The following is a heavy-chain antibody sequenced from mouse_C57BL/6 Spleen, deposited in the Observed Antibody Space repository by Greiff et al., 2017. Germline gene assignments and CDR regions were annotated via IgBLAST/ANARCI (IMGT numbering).Heavy chain of an antibody. Sequence: QVQLQQPGAELVKPGASVKMSCKASGYTFTSYWITWVKQRPGQGLEWIGDIYPGSGSTNYNEKFKSKATLTVATASSTAYMQLSSLTSEDSAVYYCARAGGSPYYFDYWGQGTTLTVSS. CDR2: IYPGSGST. D-gene: IGHD6-1*01. V-gene: IGHV1-55*01. CDR3: ARAGGSPYYFDY. CDR1: GYTFTSYW. J-gene: IGHJ2*01.